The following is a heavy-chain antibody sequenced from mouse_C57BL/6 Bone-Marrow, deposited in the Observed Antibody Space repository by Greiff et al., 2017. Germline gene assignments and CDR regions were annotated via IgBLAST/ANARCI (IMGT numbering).Heavy chain of an antibody. Sequence: QVQLKQSGAELVKPGASVKMSCKASGYTFTSYWITWVKQRPGQGLEWIGDIYPGSGSTNYNEKLKSKATLTVDTSSSTAYMQLSSLTSEDSAVYHCARPYYSNDWYFDVWGTGTTVTVSS. D-gene: IGHD2-5*01. J-gene: IGHJ1*03. CDR2: IYPGSGST. CDR1: GYTFTSYW. V-gene: IGHV1-55*01. CDR3: ARPYYSNDWYFDV.